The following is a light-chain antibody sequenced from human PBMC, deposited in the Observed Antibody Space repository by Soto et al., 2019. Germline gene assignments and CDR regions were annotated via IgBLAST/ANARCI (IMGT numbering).Light chain of an antibody. Sequence: QSALTQPASVSGSLGQSITISCTGTSTDVGGYNFVSWYQQHPDKAPQLLIYEVSNRPSGVSNRFSGSKSGNTASLTISGLQAEDEADYFCSSYTTTNTPVFGTGTKVTVL. J-gene: IGLJ1*01. CDR3: SSYTTTNTPV. V-gene: IGLV2-14*01. CDR2: EVS. CDR1: STDVGGYNF.